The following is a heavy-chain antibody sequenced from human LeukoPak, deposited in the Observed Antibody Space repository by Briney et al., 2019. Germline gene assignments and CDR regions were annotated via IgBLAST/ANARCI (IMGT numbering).Heavy chain of an antibody. Sequence: SVKVSCKASGYTFTGYYMHWVRQAPGQGLEWMGWMNPNSGNTGYAQKFQGRVTITRDTSTSTVYMELSSLRSEDTAVYYCARARHYDAFDIWGQGTMVTVSS. CDR3: ARARHYDAFDI. J-gene: IGHJ3*02. CDR2: MNPNSGNT. V-gene: IGHV1-8*03. CDR1: GYTFTGYY.